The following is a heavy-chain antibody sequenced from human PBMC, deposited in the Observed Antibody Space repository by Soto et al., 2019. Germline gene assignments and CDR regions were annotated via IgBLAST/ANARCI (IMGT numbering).Heavy chain of an antibody. D-gene: IGHD1-26*01. CDR2: ISAYNGNT. CDR1: YTFTSYG. Sequence: YTFTSYGISWVRQAPGQGLEWMGWISAYNGNTNYAQKLQGRVTMTTDTSTSTAYMELRSLRSDDTAVYYCARVSSTYSNNWFDPWGQGTLVTVSS. J-gene: IGHJ5*02. V-gene: IGHV1-18*01. CDR3: ARVSSTYSNNWFDP.